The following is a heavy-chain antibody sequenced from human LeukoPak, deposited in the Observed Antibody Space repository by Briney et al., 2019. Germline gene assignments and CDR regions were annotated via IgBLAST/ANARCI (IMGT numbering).Heavy chain of an antibody. CDR1: GGSISSYY. J-gene: IGHJ3*02. D-gene: IGHD6-6*01. CDR3: ARQHRFISSSVAFDI. CDR2: IYYSGST. V-gene: IGHV4-59*01. Sequence: PSETLSLTCTVSGGSISSYYWSWIRQPLGKGLEWIGYIYYSGSTNYNPSLKSRLTISVDTSKDQFSLKLSSVTAADTAVYYCARQHRFISSSVAFDIWGQGTMVTVSS.